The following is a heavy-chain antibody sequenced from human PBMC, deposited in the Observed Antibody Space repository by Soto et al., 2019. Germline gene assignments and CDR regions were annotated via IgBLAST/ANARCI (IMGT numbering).Heavy chain of an antibody. D-gene: IGHD5-12*01. V-gene: IGHV1-69*12. CDR2: INPILGTT. CDR3: ARGPYSGYEYFDY. Sequence: QVQLVQSGAEVRKPGSSVTVSCKASGGTYSSNAISWVRQVPGQGLEWMGGINPILGTTNHAQKFQGRLTITADEAPTTAYMELRSLRSDDTAVYYCARGPYSGYEYFDYWGQGTLVTVSS. CDR1: GGTYSSNA. J-gene: IGHJ4*02.